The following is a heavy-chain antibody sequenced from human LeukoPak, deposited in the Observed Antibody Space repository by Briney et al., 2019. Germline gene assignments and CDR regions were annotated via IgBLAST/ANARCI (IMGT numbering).Heavy chain of an antibody. CDR3: ARTFGSSSSKYNWFDP. CDR2: MNPNSGNT. J-gene: IGHJ5*02. CDR1: GYTFTSYD. V-gene: IGHV1-8*01. D-gene: IGHD6-6*01. Sequence: ASVKVSCKASGYTFTSYDINWVRQATGQGLEWTGWMNPNSGNTGYAQKFQGRVTMTRNTSISTAYMELSSLRSEDTAVYYCARTFGSSSSKYNWFDPWGQGTLVTVSS.